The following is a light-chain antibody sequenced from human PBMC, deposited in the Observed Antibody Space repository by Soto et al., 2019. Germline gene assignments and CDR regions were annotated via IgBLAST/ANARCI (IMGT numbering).Light chain of an antibody. CDR2: DAS. CDR1: QSVSSY. J-gene: IGKJ1*01. Sequence: EIVLTQSPATLSLSPGERATLSCRASQSVSSYLAWYQQKPGQAPRLLIYDASNRATGIPARFSGSGSGKEFTLTISSLEPEDFAVYYCQQRRNWPVTFGLGTKVEV. V-gene: IGKV3-11*01. CDR3: QQRRNWPVT.